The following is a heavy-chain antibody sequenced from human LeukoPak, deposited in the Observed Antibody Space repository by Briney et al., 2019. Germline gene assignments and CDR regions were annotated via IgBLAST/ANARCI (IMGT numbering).Heavy chain of an antibody. Sequence: GGSLRLSCSASGFTFSFYTMNWVRQAPGKGLEWVSSISGSSSYIYYADSVKGRFTISRDNAKNSLYLQMNSLRAEDTAVYYCATTAAITISDYWGQGTLVTVSS. CDR2: ISGSSSYI. CDR1: GFTFSFYT. J-gene: IGHJ4*02. D-gene: IGHD3-3*01. CDR3: ATTAAITISDY. V-gene: IGHV3-21*01.